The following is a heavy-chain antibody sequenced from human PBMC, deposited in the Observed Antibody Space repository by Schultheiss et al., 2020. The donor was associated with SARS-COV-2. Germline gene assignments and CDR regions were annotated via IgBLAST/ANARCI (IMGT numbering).Heavy chain of an antibody. D-gene: IGHD6-13*01. CDR3: AKDYRAAAGTGYFDY. CDR1: RFTFSNYA. J-gene: IGHJ4*02. V-gene: IGHV3-43*02. Sequence: GGSLRLSCVGSRFTFSNYAMTWVRQAPGKGLEWVSILYGTGTTYYGDSVKGRFTISRDNSKNSLYLQMNSLRTEDTALYYCAKDYRAAAGTGYFDYWGQGTLVTVSS. CDR2: LYGTGTT.